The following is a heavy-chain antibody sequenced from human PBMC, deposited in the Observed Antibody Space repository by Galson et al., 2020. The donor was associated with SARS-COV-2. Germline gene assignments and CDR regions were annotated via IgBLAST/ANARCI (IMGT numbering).Heavy chain of an antibody. CDR3: ARGGFWSGSNYYYYYYMDV. D-gene: IGHD3-3*01. CDR1: GFTFSSYS. CDR2: ISSSSYI. J-gene: IGHJ6*03. Sequence: NSGGSLRLSCAASGFTFSSYSMNWVRQAPGKGLEWVSSISSSSYIYYADSVKGRFTISRDNAKNSLYLQMNSLRAEDTAVYYCARGGFWSGSNYYYYYYMDVWGKGTTVTVSS. V-gene: IGHV3-21*01.